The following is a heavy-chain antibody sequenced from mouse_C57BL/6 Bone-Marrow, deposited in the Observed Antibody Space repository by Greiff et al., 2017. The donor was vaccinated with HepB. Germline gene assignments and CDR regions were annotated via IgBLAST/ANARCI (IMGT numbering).Heavy chain of an antibody. J-gene: IGHJ4*01. CDR1: GYTFTSSW. CDR2: IHPNSGST. D-gene: IGHD2-12*01. Sequence: QVQLQQPGAELVKPGASVKLSCKASGYTFTSSWMHWVKQRPGQGLEWIGMIHPNSGSTNYNEKFKSKATLTVDKSSSTAYMQLSSLTSEDSAVYYCARRRLLYYYAMDYWGQGTSVTVSS. CDR3: ARRRLLYYYAMDY. V-gene: IGHV1-64*01.